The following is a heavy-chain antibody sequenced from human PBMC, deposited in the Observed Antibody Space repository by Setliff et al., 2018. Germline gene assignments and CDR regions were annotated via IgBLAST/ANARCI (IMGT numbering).Heavy chain of an antibody. CDR1: GGAISSGDYY. V-gene: IGHV4-61*09. CDR2: THTSGRT. Sequence: KTSETLSLTCTVSGGAISSGDYYWTWIRQPAGKGLEWIGHTHTSGRTNYNPSLKSRVTISVDTSKNLFSLNLSSVTAEDTAVYYCARRVAIFGVVLLNWFDPWGQGTLVTVSS. J-gene: IGHJ5*02. CDR3: ARRVAIFGVVLLNWFDP. D-gene: IGHD3-3*01.